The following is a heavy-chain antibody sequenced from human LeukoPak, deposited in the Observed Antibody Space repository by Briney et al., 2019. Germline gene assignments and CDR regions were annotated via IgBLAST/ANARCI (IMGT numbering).Heavy chain of an antibody. CDR2: FDPEDGET. CDR1: VYTLTELS. D-gene: IGHD3-10*01. CDR3: ATGGFMVRGVIIPH. J-gene: IGHJ4*02. Sequence: ASVNVSCKVSVYTLTELSMHWVRQAPGKGLEWMGGFDPEDGETIYAQKFQGRVTMTEDTSTDTAYMELSSLRSEDTAVYYCATGGFMVRGVIIPHWGQGTLVTVSS. V-gene: IGHV1-24*01.